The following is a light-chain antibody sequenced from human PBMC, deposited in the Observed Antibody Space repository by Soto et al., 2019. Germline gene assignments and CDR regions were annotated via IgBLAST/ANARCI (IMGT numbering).Light chain of an antibody. CDR1: SSDVGTYDL. CDR2: EVS. J-gene: IGLJ1*01. CDR3: CSYADTSTLFV. V-gene: IGLV2-23*02. Sequence: QSVLTQPASVSGSPGQSSTISCTGTSSDVGTYDLVSWYQQHPGKAPKLMIYEVSKRPLGVSNRFSGSKSGYTASLTISGLQAEDEGDYYCCSYADTSTLFVFGSGTKVTVL.